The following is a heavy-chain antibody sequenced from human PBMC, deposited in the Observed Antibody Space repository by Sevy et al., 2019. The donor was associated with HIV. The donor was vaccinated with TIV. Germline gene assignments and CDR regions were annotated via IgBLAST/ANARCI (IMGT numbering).Heavy chain of an antibody. CDR1: GFTFKNAW. J-gene: IGHJ4*02. CDR2: IKSKTDGATR. V-gene: IGHV3-15*01. CDR3: TAGVGTSDFDY. D-gene: IGHD3-3*01. Sequence: GGSLRLSCLASGFTFKNAWMSWVRQTPGKGLEWVGRIKSKTDGATRDVAAVVKARFAITRDHSKNTVSLQMDNLRTEDTAIYYCTAGVGTSDFDYWGQGILVTVSS.